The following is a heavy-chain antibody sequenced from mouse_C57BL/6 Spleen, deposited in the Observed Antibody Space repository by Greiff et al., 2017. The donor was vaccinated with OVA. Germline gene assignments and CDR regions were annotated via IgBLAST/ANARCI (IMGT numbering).Heavy chain of an antibody. CDR2: INPNNGGT. D-gene: IGHD1-1*01. J-gene: IGHJ1*03. CDR3: AREGGSSSVYWYFDV. CDR1: GYTFTDYN. V-gene: IGHV1-18*01. Sequence: EVQLQQSGPELVKPGASVKIPCKASGYTFTDYNMDWVKQSHGKSLEWIGDINPNNGGTIYNQKFKGKATLTVDKSSSTAYMELRSLTSEDTAVYYCAREGGSSSVYWYFDVWGTGTTVTVSS.